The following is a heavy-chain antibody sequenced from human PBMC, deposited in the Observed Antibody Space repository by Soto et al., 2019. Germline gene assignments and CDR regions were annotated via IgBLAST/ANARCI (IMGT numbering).Heavy chain of an antibody. J-gene: IGHJ5*02. Sequence: PSETLSLTCTVSGGSISSSSYYWGRIRQPPGKGLEWIGSIYYSGSTYYNPSLKSRVTISVDTSKNQFSLKLSSVTAADTAVYYFARQILDRTHMVRGVMSQVDPWGQGTLVTVSS. CDR2: IYYSGST. D-gene: IGHD3-10*01. CDR1: GGSISSSSYY. V-gene: IGHV4-39*01. CDR3: ARQILDRTHMVRGVMSQVDP.